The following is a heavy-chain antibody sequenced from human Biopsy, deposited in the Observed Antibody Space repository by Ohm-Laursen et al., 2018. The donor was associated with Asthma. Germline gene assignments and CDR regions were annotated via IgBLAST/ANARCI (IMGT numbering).Heavy chain of an antibody. D-gene: IGHD4-17*01. CDR1: GGTFSTFG. Sequence: SSVKVSCKASGGTFSTFGISWVRQAPGQGLEWMGRIIPFYGTATYAQNFHGRLTLTADESTSTAYMELSSLRSEDTAVYFCARDYDGDYVQRHLPLAYWGQGTLVTVSS. CDR2: IIPFYGTA. J-gene: IGHJ4*02. CDR3: ARDYDGDYVQRHLPLAY. V-gene: IGHV1-69*15.